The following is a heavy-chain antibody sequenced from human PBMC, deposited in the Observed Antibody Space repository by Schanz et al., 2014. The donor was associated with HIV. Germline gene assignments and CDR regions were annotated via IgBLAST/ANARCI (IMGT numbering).Heavy chain of an antibody. J-gene: IGHJ6*02. CDR3: ASTEYPYTTSSDYYYGMDV. D-gene: IGHD6-6*01. CDR1: GFTFDDYA. CDR2: ISWNSGSI. V-gene: IGHV3-9*01. Sequence: EVQLVESGGGLVQPGRSLRLSCAVSGFTFDDYAMHWVRQAPGKGLEWVSGISWNSGSIGYADSVKGRFTISRDNAKNSLHLQMNSLRAEDTAVYYCASTEYPYTTSSDYYYGMDVWGQGTTVTVSS.